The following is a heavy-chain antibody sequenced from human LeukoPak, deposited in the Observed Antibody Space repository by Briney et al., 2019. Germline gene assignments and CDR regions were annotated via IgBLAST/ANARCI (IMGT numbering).Heavy chain of an antibody. V-gene: IGHV1-69*04. J-gene: IGHJ4*02. CDR2: IIPILGIA. CDR3: ARVLIVATIVYFDY. CDR1: GGTFSSYA. Sequence: GASVKVSCKASGGTFSSYAISWVRQAPGQGLEWMGRIIPILGIANYAQKFQGRVTITADKSTSTAYMELNSLRAEDTAVYYCARVLIVATIVYFDYWGQGTLVTVSS. D-gene: IGHD5-12*01.